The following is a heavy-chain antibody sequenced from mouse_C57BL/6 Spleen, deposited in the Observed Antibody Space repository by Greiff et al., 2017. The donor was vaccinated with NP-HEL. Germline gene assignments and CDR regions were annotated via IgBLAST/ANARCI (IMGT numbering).Heavy chain of an antibody. D-gene: IGHD2-4*01. CDR3: AKNRDYDVLYFDY. CDR1: GFSLTSYG. Sequence: QVQLQQSGPGLVQPSQSLSITCTVSGFSLTSYGVHWVRQSPGKGLEWLGVICRGGRTDYNEGFMSRLSITKDNSTSQVFFRRNSLQADDTAIYYWAKNRDYDVLYFDYWGQGTTLTVSS. J-gene: IGHJ2*01. CDR2: ICRGGRT. V-gene: IGHV2-5*01.